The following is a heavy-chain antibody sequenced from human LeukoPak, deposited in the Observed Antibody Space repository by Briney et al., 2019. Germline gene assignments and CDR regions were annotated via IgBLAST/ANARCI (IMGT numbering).Heavy chain of an antibody. J-gene: IGHJ4*02. Sequence: GKSLKISCQGSGYSFTSYWIVWVRQMPGQGLEYMGIIHPGGSNTKYSPSFEGQVIISVDKSISTAYLQWSSLKASDSAMYYCARRRGDTVAGPDYWGQGTLVTVSS. V-gene: IGHV5-51*01. CDR3: ARRRGDTVAGPDY. D-gene: IGHD6-19*01. CDR2: IHPGGSNT. CDR1: GYSFTSYW.